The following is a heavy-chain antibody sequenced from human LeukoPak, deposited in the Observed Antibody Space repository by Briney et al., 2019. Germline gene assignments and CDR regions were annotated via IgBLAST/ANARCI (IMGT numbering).Heavy chain of an antibody. D-gene: IGHD6-13*01. CDR3: AKEGQQQLVPNYYYMDV. CDR1: GFTFSSYG. Sequence: GGSLRLSCAASGFTFSSYGMHWVRQAPGKGLEWGAVIWYDGSNKYYADSVKGRFTISRDNFKNTLYLQMNSLRAEDTAVYYCAKEGQQQLVPNYYYMDVWGKGTTVTVSS. V-gene: IGHV3-33*06. J-gene: IGHJ6*03. CDR2: IWYDGSNK.